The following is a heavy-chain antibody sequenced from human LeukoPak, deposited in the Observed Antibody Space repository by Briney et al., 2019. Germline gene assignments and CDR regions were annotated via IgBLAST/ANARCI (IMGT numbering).Heavy chain of an antibody. CDR1: GFTFRNYW. Sequence: GGSLRLSCAASGFTFRNYWMYWVRQTPGKGLVYVSRINNDGSGTTYAESVKGRFTISRDNGNNGVYLQMNGLRAEDTAVYYCARDKGGSYSEDERAFDYWGQGTLVTVSS. D-gene: IGHD1-26*01. J-gene: IGHJ4*02. CDR3: ARDKGGSYSEDERAFDY. V-gene: IGHV3-74*01. CDR2: INNDGSGT.